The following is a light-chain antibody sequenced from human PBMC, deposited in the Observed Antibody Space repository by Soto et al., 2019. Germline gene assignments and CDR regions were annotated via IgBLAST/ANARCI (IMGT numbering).Light chain of an antibody. CDR1: SSDVGGYNY. CDR2: DVS. J-gene: IGLJ2*01. V-gene: IGLV2-14*01. Sequence: QSALTQPASVSGSPGQSITISCTGTSSDVGGYNYVSWYQQHPGKAPKLMIYDVSYRPSGVSNRFSGSKSGNTASLTISGLQAEDEADYYCTSYTSGSTLEVFGGGTKVTVL. CDR3: TSYTSGSTLEV.